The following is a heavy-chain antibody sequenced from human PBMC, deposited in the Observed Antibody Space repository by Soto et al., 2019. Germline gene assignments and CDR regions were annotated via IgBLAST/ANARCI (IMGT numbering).Heavy chain of an antibody. J-gene: IGHJ4*02. D-gene: IGHD6-19*01. V-gene: IGHV3-74*01. CDR1: GLTFSSYW. CDR2: ISTDGSVT. CDR3: ARAPYSSGWWGFDY. Sequence: EVQLVESGGGLVQPGGSLRLSCAASGLTFSSYWMHWVRQAPGKGLVWVSRISTDGSVTTYADSVKGRFTISRDNAKNTLYLQMNSLRPEDTAVYYCARAPYSSGWWGFDYWGQVTLVTVSS.